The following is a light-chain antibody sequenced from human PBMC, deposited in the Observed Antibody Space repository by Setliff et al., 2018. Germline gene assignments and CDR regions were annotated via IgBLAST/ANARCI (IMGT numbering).Light chain of an antibody. CDR3: LSYTSKTTHAL. V-gene: IGLV2-14*03. Sequence: QSALTQPASVSGSPGQSITISCTGTSSDVGDYNYVSWYQHHPGKAPKLIIYNVSNRPSGASNRFSGSKSANTASLTISGLQTEDEADYYCLSYTSKTTHALFGGGTK. CDR1: SSDVGDYNY. CDR2: NVS. J-gene: IGLJ2*01.